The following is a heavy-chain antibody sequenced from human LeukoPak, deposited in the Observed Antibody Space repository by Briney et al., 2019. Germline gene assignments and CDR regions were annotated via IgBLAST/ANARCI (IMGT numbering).Heavy chain of an antibody. D-gene: IGHD6-6*01. CDR2: ISSSSSYI. Sequence: GGSLRLSCAASGFTFSSYSMNWVRQAPGKGLELVSSISSSSSYIYYADSVKGRFTISRDNAKNSLYLQMNSLRAEDTAVYYCARGGEYSSSSDYWGQGTLVTVSS. CDR1: GFTFSSYS. V-gene: IGHV3-21*01. J-gene: IGHJ4*02. CDR3: ARGGEYSSSSDY.